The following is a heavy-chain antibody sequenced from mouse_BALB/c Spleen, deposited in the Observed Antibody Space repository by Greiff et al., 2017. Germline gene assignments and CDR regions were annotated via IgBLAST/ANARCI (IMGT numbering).Heavy chain of an antibody. CDR1: GFTFSSFG. V-gene: IGHV5-17*02. J-gene: IGHJ1*01. D-gene: IGHD3-3*01. CDR3: ARWGRYFDV. CDR2: ISSGSSTI. Sequence: VQVVESGGGLVQPGGSRKLSCAASGFTFSSFGMHWVRQAPEKGLEWVAYISSGSSTIYYADTVKGRFTISRDNPKNTLFLQMTSLRSEDTAMYYCARWGRYFDVWGAGTTVTVSS.